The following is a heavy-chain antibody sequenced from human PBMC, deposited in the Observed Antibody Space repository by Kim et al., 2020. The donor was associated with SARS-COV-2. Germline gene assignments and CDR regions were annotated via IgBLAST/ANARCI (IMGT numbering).Heavy chain of an antibody. V-gene: IGHV7-4-1*02. CDR3: ATKTHSTIDF. Sequence: ASVKVSCKASGYPFTNYPMYWVRQAPGQGLEWMGWINTNTGNPTYARGFTGRFVFSLETSATTAYLQISSLEAEDTAVYYCATKTHSTIDFWGQGTLVTV. CDR1: GYPFTNYP. CDR2: INTNTGNP. D-gene: IGHD2-2*01. J-gene: IGHJ4*02.